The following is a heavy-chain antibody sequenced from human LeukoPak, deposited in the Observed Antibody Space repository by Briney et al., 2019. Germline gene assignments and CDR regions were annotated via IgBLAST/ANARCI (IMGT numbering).Heavy chain of an antibody. D-gene: IGHD3-9*01. J-gene: IGHJ5*02. Sequence: SAKVSCKASGGTFSSYAISWVRQAPGQGLEWMGRIIPIFGTANYAQKFQGRVTITTDESTSTAYMELSSLRSEDTAVYYCARVYYDILTGYPGDWFDPWGQGTLVTVS. V-gene: IGHV1-69*05. CDR2: IIPIFGTA. CDR1: GGTFSSYA. CDR3: ARVYYDILTGYPGDWFDP.